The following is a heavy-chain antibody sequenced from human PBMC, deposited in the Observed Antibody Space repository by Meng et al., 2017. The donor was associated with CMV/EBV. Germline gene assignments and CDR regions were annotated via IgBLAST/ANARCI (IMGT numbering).Heavy chain of an antibody. CDR3: AKGTISLTRRGVPYSSSSSRSSNYYYYGMDV. Sequence: GGSLRLSCAASGFTFSSYAMSWVRQAPGKGLEWVSAISGSGGSTYYADSVKGRFTISRDNSKNTLYLQTNSLRAEDTAVYYCAKGTISLTRRGVPYSSSSSRSSNYYYYGMDVWGQGTTVTVSS. CDR2: ISGSGGST. D-gene: IGHD6-6*01. J-gene: IGHJ6*02. V-gene: IGHV3-23*01. CDR1: GFTFSSYA.